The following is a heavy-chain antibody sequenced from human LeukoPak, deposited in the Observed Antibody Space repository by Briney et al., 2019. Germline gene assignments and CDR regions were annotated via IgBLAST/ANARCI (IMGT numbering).Heavy chain of an antibody. V-gene: IGHV4-34*01. Sequence: SETLSLTCAVYGGSFSGYYWSWIRQPPGKGLEWIGEINHSGSTNYNPSLKSRVTISVDKSKNQFSLKLSSVTAADTAVYYCARVRIVVVVAATQGNWFDPWGQGTLVTVSS. CDR2: INHSGST. J-gene: IGHJ5*02. D-gene: IGHD2-15*01. CDR3: ARVRIVVVVAATQGNWFDP. CDR1: GGSFSGYY.